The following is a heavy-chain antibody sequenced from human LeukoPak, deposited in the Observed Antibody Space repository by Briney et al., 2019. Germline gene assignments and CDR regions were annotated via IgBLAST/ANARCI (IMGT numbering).Heavy chain of an antibody. V-gene: IGHV4-59*01. Sequence: PSETLSLTCTVSGGSISSYYWSWIRQPPGKGLEWIGYIYYSGSTNYNPSLKSRVTISVDTSKNQFSLKLSSVTAADTAVYYCARSPPDDYGEEGDAFDIWGQGTMVTVSS. CDR2: IYYSGST. CDR1: GGSISSYY. D-gene: IGHD4-17*01. CDR3: ARSPPDDYGEEGDAFDI. J-gene: IGHJ3*02.